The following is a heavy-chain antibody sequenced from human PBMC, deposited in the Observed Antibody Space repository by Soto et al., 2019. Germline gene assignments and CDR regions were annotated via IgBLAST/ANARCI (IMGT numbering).Heavy chain of an antibody. Sequence: GASVKVSCTTSGYTFTIYGISWVRQAPGQGLEWMGWISAYNGNTNYAQRLQGRVTMTRDTSTSTAYMELRSLRSDDTAVYYCARYTSSWCFDYWGQGTLVTVSS. V-gene: IGHV1-18*01. CDR1: GYTFTIYG. CDR2: ISAYNGNT. D-gene: IGHD6-13*01. CDR3: ARYTSSWCFDY. J-gene: IGHJ4*02.